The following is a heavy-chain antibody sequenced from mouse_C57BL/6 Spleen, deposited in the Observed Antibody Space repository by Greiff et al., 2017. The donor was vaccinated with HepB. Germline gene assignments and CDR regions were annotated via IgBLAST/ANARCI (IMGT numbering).Heavy chain of an antibody. Sequence: QVQLQQSGPELVKPGASVKISCKASGYAFSSSWMNWVKQRPGKGLEWIGRIYPGDGDTNYNGKFKGKATLTADKSSSTAYMQLSSLTSEDSAVYFCARYSAEGVYWGQGTTLTVSS. CDR3: ARYSAEGVY. J-gene: IGHJ2*01. D-gene: IGHD3-2*02. CDR2: IYPGDGDT. V-gene: IGHV1-82*01. CDR1: GYAFSSSW.